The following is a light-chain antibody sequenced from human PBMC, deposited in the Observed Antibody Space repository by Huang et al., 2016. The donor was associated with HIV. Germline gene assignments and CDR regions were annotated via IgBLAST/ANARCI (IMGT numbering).Light chain of an antibody. V-gene: IGKV1-6*01. Sequence: AIQMTQSPSSLSAFVGDRVTITCRASQGIRNDLGWYHQRPGKAPKLLIYAASSLQSGVASRFSGSGSGTNFTLTISSLQAEDFGTYYCLQDNNYPCTFGQGTKVEIK. CDR2: AAS. J-gene: IGKJ1*01. CDR3: LQDNNYPCT. CDR1: QGIRND.